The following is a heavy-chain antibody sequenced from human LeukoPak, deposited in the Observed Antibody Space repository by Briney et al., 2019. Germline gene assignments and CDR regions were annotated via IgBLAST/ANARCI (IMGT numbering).Heavy chain of an antibody. CDR3: ARRCSGGSCYLARKTAAFDI. J-gene: IGHJ3*02. CDR1: GGSISSSSCY. CDR2: IYYSGSA. Sequence: SETLSLTCSVSGGSISSSSCYWGWIRQPPGKGLEWIGSIYYSGSAYYNPSLKSRVTISVDTSKNQFSLKLSSVTAADTAVYYCARRCSGGSCYLARKTAAFDIWGQGTMVTVSS. D-gene: IGHD2-15*01. V-gene: IGHV4-39*07.